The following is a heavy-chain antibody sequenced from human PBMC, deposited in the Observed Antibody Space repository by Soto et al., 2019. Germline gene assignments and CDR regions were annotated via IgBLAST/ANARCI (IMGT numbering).Heavy chain of an antibody. D-gene: IGHD5-18*01. J-gene: IGHJ4*02. CDR1: GFTFSNYA. CDR3: ARALYSYGTSDY. Sequence: PGGSLRLSCAASGFTFSNYALSWVRQAPGKGLEWVSSISSSSSYIYYADSLKGRFTISRDNAKNSLYLQMNSLRAEDTAVYYCARALYSYGTSDYWGQGTLVTVSS. V-gene: IGHV3-21*01. CDR2: ISSSSSYI.